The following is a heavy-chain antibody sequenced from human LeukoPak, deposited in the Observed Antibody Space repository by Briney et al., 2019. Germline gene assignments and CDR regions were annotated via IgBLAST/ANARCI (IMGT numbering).Heavy chain of an antibody. CDR1: GDSFSGHY. CDR2: VNDRGTT. J-gene: IGHJ4*02. Sequence: SETLSRTCAVYGDSFSGHYWSWIRQSPGTGLEWIGEVNDRGTTNYNLNLKSRVTISVVTSSNQFSLRLTSVTAADTAIYFCATRRGGPYPYYFDHWDQGALVTVSS. V-gene: IGHV4-34*01. CDR3: ATRRGGPYPYYFDH. D-gene: IGHD2-15*01.